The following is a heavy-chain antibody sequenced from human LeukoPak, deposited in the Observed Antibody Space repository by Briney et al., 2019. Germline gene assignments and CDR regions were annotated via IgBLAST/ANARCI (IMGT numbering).Heavy chain of an antibody. D-gene: IGHD1-14*01. J-gene: IGHJ3*02. CDR1: GFTVSRNY. CDR2: IYGGGPT. CDR3: ARDLGIAGTTHAFDI. V-gene: IGHV3-53*01. Sequence: GGSLRLSCAASGFTVSRNYMSWVRQAPGRGLECVSVIYGGGPTYYADSVKGRFTISRDTSKNTLYLQMNSLRAEDTAVYFCARDLGIAGTTHAFDIWGQGTMVAVSS.